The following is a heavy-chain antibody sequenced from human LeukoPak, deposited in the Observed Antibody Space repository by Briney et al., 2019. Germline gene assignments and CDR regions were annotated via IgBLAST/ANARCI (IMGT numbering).Heavy chain of an antibody. Sequence: GSLRLSCAASGFTFSSYAMHWVRQAPGKGLEWVAVISYDGSNKYYADSVKGRFTISRDNSKNTLYLQMNSLRAEDTAVYYCAREDYGDYGLYYYYGMDVWGQGTTVTVSS. CDR1: GFTFSSYA. D-gene: IGHD4-17*01. J-gene: IGHJ6*02. CDR2: ISYDGSNK. CDR3: AREDYGDYGLYYYYGMDV. V-gene: IGHV3-30*04.